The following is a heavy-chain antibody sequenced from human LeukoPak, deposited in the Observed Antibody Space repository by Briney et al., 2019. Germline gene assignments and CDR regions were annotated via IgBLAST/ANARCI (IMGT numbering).Heavy chain of an antibody. Sequence: SETLSLTCTVSGGSISSSSYYWGWIRQPPGKGLEWIGSIYYSGSTNYNPSLKSRVTISVDTSKNQFSLKLSSVTAADTAVYYCARGPTIYYMDVWGKGTTVTVSS. CDR1: GGSISSSSYY. CDR2: IYYSGST. CDR3: ARGPTIYYMDV. V-gene: IGHV4-39*07. J-gene: IGHJ6*03.